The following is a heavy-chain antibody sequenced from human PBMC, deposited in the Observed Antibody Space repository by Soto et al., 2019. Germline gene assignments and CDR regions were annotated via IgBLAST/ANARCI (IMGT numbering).Heavy chain of an antibody. V-gene: IGHV1-69*06. J-gene: IGHJ4*02. Sequence: QVQLVQSGAEVRKPGSSVKVSCKAFGGTFSRYAFSRVRQAPGQGLEWMGRIIPISGTSNYAQKFHGRVTITADKSTTTAYMEVSGLSSDDTAVYYCARESPLYGGSTGHFDYWGQGTLVTVSS. D-gene: IGHD3-10*01. CDR1: GGTFSRYA. CDR3: ARESPLYGGSTGHFDY. CDR2: IIPISGTS.